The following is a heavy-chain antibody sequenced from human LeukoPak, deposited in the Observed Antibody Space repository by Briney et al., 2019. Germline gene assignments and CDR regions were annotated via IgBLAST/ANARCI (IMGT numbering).Heavy chain of an antibody. Sequence: GGSLRLSCVASGFIVSNNYMSWVRQAPGKGLEWVSVLYNAGSTYYADSVKGRFTIFRDNSKNTLYLQMYSLRAEDTAVYYCASLKGLFDYFDYWGQGILVTVSS. D-gene: IGHD3-22*01. V-gene: IGHV3-53*01. CDR3: ASLKGLFDYFDY. CDR1: GFIVSNNY. J-gene: IGHJ4*02. CDR2: LYNAGST.